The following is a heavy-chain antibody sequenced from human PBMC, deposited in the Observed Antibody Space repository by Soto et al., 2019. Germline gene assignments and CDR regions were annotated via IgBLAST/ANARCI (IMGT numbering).Heavy chain of an antibody. CDR2: ISYDGSNK. V-gene: IGHV3-30-3*01. D-gene: IGHD6-13*01. CDR3: ARVYSISWYDYYYYGMDV. Sequence: QVQLVESGGGVVQPGRSLRLSCAASGFTFSSYAMHWVRQAPGKGLEWVAVISYDGSNKYYADSVKGRFTISRDNSKNSLYLQMNSLRAEDTAVYYCARVYSISWYDYYYYGMDVWCQWTTVTVSS. CDR1: GFTFSSYA. J-gene: IGHJ6*02.